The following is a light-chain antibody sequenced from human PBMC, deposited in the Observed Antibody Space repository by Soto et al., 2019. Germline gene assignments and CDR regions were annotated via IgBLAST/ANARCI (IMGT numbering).Light chain of an antibody. V-gene: IGKV3-20*01. CDR1: QSISSGS. Sequence: VLTQSPGTLSLSPGERATLSCRASQSISSGSLAWYQQKPGQAPRLLIFAASARVTGIPDRFSGSGSGTGFTLTISRLEPEDFAVYYCHHYGSSPPFTFGPGNKVDIK. CDR3: HHYGSSPPFT. CDR2: AAS. J-gene: IGKJ3*01.